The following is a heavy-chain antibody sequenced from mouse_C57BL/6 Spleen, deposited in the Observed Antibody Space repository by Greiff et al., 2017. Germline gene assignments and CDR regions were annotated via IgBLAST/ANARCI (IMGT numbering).Heavy chain of an antibody. Sequence: QVQLQQPGAELVRPGSSVKLSCKASGYTFTSYWMDWVKQRPGLGLEWIGNIYPSDSETHYNQKFKDKATLTVDKSSSPAYMQLSSLTSEDSAVYYCARRFYDYGFDYWGQGTTLTVSS. CDR1: GYTFTSYW. D-gene: IGHD2-4*01. V-gene: IGHV1-61*01. J-gene: IGHJ2*01. CDR2: IYPSDSET. CDR3: ARRFYDYGFDY.